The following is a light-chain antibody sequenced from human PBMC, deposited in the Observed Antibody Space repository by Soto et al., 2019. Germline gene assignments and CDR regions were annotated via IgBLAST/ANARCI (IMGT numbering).Light chain of an antibody. Sequence: VISQSPTTVSVSPGETATLSCRASQSVYNNLAWYQQRPGQAPRLLIHGASTRATGVPAKVSGSGSGTEFTLTISSLQSEDFAVYYCQQHDSWPRTFGQATEV. CDR1: QSVYNN. CDR2: GAS. V-gene: IGKV3-15*01. J-gene: IGKJ1*01. CDR3: QQHDSWPRT.